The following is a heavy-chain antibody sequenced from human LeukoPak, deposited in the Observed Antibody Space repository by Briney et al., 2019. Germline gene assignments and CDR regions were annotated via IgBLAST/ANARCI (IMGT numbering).Heavy chain of an antibody. D-gene: IGHD2-8*01. V-gene: IGHV1-46*01. CDR3: ASVYLYGMDV. Sequence: GASLKVSCKASGYSLTTYYMHWVRQAPGQGLEWMAIINPSGGSTNYAQKFPGRVTMTRDTPTNTVYMELSSLRTEDTAVYYCASVYLYGMDVWGQGTTVTVSS. CDR2: INPSGGST. CDR1: GYSLTTYY. J-gene: IGHJ6*02.